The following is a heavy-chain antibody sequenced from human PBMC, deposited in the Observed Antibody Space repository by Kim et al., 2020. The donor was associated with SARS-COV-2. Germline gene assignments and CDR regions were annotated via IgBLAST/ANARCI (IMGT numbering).Heavy chain of an antibody. J-gene: IGHJ5*02. D-gene: IGHD3-3*01. V-gene: IGHV4-34*01. Sequence: GEINHGGSTNNNPSLKSRVTIAVDTSKNQFSRRLSSVTAADTAVYYCARGQRPITMVGVVIERGCWFDPWGQGTLVTVSS. CDR2: INHGGST. CDR3: ARGQRPITMVGVVIERGCWFDP.